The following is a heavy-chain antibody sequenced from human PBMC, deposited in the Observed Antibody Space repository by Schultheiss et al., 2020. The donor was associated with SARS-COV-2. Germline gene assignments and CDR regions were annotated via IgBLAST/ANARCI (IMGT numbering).Heavy chain of an antibody. CDR2: INSDGSSA. CDR3: AKLTRYSSGCPDY. J-gene: IGHJ4*02. D-gene: IGHD6-19*01. Sequence: GGSLRLSCSASGFTFSSYWMHWVRQVPGGGLVCISRINSDGSSATYADSVKGRFTISRDNSKNTLYLQMNSLRAEDTAVYYCAKLTRYSSGCPDYWGQGTLVTVSS. CDR1: GFTFSSYW. V-gene: IGHV3-74*01.